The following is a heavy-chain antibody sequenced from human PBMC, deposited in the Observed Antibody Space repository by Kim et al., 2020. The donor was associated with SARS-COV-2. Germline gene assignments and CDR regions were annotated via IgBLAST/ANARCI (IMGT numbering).Heavy chain of an antibody. CDR3: ARTPNYYDSSGKYCIGVFDP. CDR1: GYSFTSYW. CDR2: IDPSDSYT. D-gene: IGHD3-22*01. Sequence: GESLKISCKGSGYSFTSYWISWVRQMPGKGLEWMGRIDPSDSYTNYSPSFQGHVTISADKSISTAYLQWSSLKASDTAMYYCARTPNYYDSSGKYCIGVFDPWGQGTLVTVSS. J-gene: IGHJ5*02. V-gene: IGHV5-10-1*01.